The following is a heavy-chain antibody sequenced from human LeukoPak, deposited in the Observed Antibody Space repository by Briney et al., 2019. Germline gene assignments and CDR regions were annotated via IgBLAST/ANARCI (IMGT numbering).Heavy chain of an antibody. CDR1: GGSVSSTTDY. V-gene: IGHV4-39*07. Sequence: SETLSLTCTVSGGSVSSTTDYWGWIRQPPGKGLEWIGTIYYSGSTYYNPSLKSRLTISVDTSKNQFSLKLSSVTAADTAVYYCAKEGYGSGTIYWGQGTLVTVSS. D-gene: IGHD3-10*01. CDR3: AKEGYGSGTIY. CDR2: IYYSGST. J-gene: IGHJ4*02.